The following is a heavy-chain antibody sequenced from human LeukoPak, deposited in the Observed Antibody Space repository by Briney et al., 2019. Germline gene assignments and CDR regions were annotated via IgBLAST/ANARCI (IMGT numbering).Heavy chain of an antibody. CDR3: AREIDFWSDPNWFDP. CDR1: GGSISSSAHY. J-gene: IGHJ5*02. CDR2: VYHSGSA. V-gene: IGHV4-39*02. Sequence: SETLSLTCTVSGGSISSSAHYWGWIRQPPGKGLEWIACVYHSGSAFYNPSLKSRVTISVDTSKNQFSLRLRSVTAADTAVYYCAREIDFWSDPNWFDPWGQGTLVTVSS. D-gene: IGHD3-3*01.